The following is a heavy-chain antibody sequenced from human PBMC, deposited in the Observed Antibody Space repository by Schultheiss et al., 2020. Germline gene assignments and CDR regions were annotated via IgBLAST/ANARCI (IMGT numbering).Heavy chain of an antibody. D-gene: IGHD1-26*01. V-gene: IGHV2-5*02. CDR1: GFSLSTSEVG. J-gene: IGHJ4*02. CDR2: IYWDDDK. CDR3: AHQEWELPFDY. Sequence: SGPTLVKPTQTLTLTCTLSGFSLSTSEVGVAWIRQPPGKALEWLALIYWDDDKRYSPSLKSRLTITKDTSKNQVVLTMTNMDPVDTATYYCAHQEWELPFDYWGQGTLVTVYS.